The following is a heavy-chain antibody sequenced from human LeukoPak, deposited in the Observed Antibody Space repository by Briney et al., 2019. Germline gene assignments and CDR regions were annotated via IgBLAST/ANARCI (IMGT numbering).Heavy chain of an antibody. D-gene: IGHD6-19*01. Sequence: TGGSLRLSCAASGFTFSSYSMNWVRQAPGKGLEWVSSISSSSSYIYYADSVKGRFTISRDNAKNSLYLQMNSLRAEDTAVYYCARLTYSSGVFDYWGQGTLVTVSS. CDR1: GFTFSSYS. CDR2: ISSSSSYI. CDR3: ARLTYSSGVFDY. J-gene: IGHJ4*02. V-gene: IGHV3-21*01.